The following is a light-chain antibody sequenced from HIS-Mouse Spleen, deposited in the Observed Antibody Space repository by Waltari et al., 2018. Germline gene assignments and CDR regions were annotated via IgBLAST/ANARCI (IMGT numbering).Light chain of an antibody. CDR2: DVS. CDR1: SSDVGGSNY. V-gene: IGLV2-14*03. J-gene: IGLJ2*01. Sequence: QSALTQPASVSGSPGQSITIPCTGTSSDVGGSNYVSWYQQHPGKAPKLMIYDVSNRPSGVSNRFSGSKSGNTASLTISGLQAEDEADYHCSSYTSSSFNVVFGGGTKLTVL. CDR3: SSYTSSSFNVV.